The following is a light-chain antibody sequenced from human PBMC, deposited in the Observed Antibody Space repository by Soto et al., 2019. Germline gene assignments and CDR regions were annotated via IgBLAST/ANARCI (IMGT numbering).Light chain of an antibody. V-gene: IGKV1-12*01. CDR2: SAS. CDR3: QKDNSFPRT. Sequence: DTQMTQSPSSVSASVGDRVTITCRASQGFSTYLAWYRRKPGRAPELLIYSASSLHSGGPSRFSGSGSGTDFTLTISSLQPEDFATYYCQKDNSFPRTFGGGTEVEIK. J-gene: IGKJ4*01. CDR1: QGFSTY.